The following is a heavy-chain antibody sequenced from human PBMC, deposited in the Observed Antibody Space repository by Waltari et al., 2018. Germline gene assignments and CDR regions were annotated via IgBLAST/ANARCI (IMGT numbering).Heavy chain of an antibody. D-gene: IGHD4-4*01. CDR2: ISSTSRYT. CDR1: GFTFTDPY. Sequence: QVQLVASGGGRVKAGGSLRLSCASSGFTFTDPYMSWFRQAPGKGLEWVSFISSTSRYTNTADSVKGRFTISRDNAKKSVFLQMNNLRAEDTAVYYCARGRDDYNPQPFDFWGQGIPVTVSS. V-gene: IGHV3-11*06. J-gene: IGHJ4*02. CDR3: ARGRDDYNPQPFDF.